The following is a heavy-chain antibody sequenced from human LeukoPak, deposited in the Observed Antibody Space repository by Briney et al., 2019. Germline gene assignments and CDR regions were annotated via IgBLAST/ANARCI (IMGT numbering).Heavy chain of an antibody. Sequence: GGSLRLSCAASGFTFSSYWMHWVRQAPGKGLVWVSRINSDGSSTSYADSVKGRFTISRDNAKNTLYLQMNSLRAEDTAVYYCARDKKYRPSYYYYYYGMDVWGQGTTVTVSS. D-gene: IGHD6-6*01. CDR3: ARDKKYRPSYYYYYYGMDV. V-gene: IGHV3-74*01. J-gene: IGHJ6*02. CDR2: INSDGSST. CDR1: GFTFSSYW.